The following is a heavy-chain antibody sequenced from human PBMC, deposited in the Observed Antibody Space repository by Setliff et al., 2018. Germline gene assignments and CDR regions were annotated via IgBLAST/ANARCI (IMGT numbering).Heavy chain of an antibody. Sequence: SETLSLTCAVSGGSISSGGYSWSWIRQPPGKGLEWIGYIYHSGSTYYNPSLKSRVTISVDRSKNQFSLKLSSVTSADTAVYYCARGHYDDSSGYYFSRPVDYWGQGTLVTVSS. D-gene: IGHD3-22*01. CDR3: ARGHYDDSSGYYFSRPVDY. J-gene: IGHJ4*02. V-gene: IGHV4-30-2*01. CDR2: IYHSGST. CDR1: GGSISSGGYS.